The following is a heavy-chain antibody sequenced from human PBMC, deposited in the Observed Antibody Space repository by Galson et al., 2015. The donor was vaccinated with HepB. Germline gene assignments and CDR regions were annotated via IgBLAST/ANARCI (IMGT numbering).Heavy chain of an antibody. J-gene: IGHJ4*02. D-gene: IGHD1-26*01. V-gene: IGHV3-23*01. CDR2: ISYFGIST. CDR3: AKDIYSGSFSHYFDS. CDR1: GFTFRSHA. Sequence: SLRLSCAASGFTFRSHAMNWVRQAPGKGLEWVSAISYFGISTEYADSVRGRFTVSRDDPTNTPYLQMTGLRAEDTAVYYCAKDIYSGSFSHYFDSWGQGTPVTVSS.